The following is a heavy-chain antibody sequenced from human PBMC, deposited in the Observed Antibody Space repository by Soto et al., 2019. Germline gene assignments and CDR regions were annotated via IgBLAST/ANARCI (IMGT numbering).Heavy chain of an antibody. J-gene: IGHJ6*02. D-gene: IGHD1-26*01. CDR3: AREAIVAGATTGMYV. CDR2: INPGYPAGRST. CDR1: GYTLITFF. Sequence: ASVKVSCKASGYTLITFFIHWVRQAPGQGLERMGVINPGYPAGRSTTYAQKFQGRVTMTTDTSTSTVYMELSRLRSDDTAVYYWAREAIVAGATTGMYVWGQGSTGTVSS. V-gene: IGHV1-46*01.